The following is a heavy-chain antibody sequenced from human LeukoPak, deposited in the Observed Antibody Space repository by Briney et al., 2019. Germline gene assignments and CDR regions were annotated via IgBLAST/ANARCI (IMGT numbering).Heavy chain of an antibody. CDR3: ARDGYSSSWYALNYYYYMDV. V-gene: IGHV3-7*01. CDR1: GFTFSSYW. CDR2: IKQDGSEK. J-gene: IGHJ6*03. D-gene: IGHD6-13*01. Sequence: GGSLRLSCAASGFTFSSYWMSWVRQAPGKGLEWVANIKQDGSEKYYVDSVKGRFTISRDNAKNSLYLQMSSLRAEDTAVYYCARDGYSSSWYALNYYYYMDVWGKGTTVTVSS.